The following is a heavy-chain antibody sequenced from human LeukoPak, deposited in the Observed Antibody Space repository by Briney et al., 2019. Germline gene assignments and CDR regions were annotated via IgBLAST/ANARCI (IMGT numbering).Heavy chain of an antibody. CDR1: GFTFSSYE. Sequence: TGGSLRLSCAASGFTFSSYEMNWVRQAPGKGLEWVSYISSSGSTIYYAGSVKGRFTISRDNAKNSLYLQMNSLRAEDTAVYYCARSKGIAVAGTIDPWGQGTLVTVSS. V-gene: IGHV3-48*03. J-gene: IGHJ5*02. D-gene: IGHD6-19*01. CDR2: ISSSGSTI. CDR3: ARSKGIAVAGTIDP.